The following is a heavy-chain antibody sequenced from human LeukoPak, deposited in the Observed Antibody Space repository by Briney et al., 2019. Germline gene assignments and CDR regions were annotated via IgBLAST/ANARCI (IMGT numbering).Heavy chain of an antibody. CDR3: AKDRESYYFDY. CDR2: ISYDGSNK. J-gene: IGHJ4*02. V-gene: IGHV3-30*18. D-gene: IGHD1-26*01. CDR1: GFDFSSYG. Sequence: GGSLRLSCAASGFDFSSYGMHWVRQAPGKGLEWVAVISYDGSNKYYADSVKGRFTISRDNSKNTLYLQMNSLRAEDTAVYYCAKDRESYYFDYWGQGTLVTVSS.